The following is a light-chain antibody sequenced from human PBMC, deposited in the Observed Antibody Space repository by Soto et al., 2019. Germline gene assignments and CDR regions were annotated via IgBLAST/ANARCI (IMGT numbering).Light chain of an antibody. CDR3: LQLNRYPLT. CDR1: QPISNY. J-gene: IGKJ4*01. V-gene: IGKV1-9*01. Sequence: DIQLTQSPSFLSASVGDRVTITCRASQPISNYLAWYQQKPGKAPELLIYSASTLQSGVPSRFSGSGSWTEFSLTIRVLQPEDFATYYCLQLNRYPLTFGGGTNVDIK. CDR2: SAS.